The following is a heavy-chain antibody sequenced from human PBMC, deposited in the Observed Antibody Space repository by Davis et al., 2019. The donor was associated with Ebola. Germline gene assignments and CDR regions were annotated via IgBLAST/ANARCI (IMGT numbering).Heavy chain of an antibody. D-gene: IGHD6-25*01. CDR1: GGSISSYY. V-gene: IGHV4-59*01. CDR2: IYYSGST. J-gene: IGHJ2*01. Sequence: MPSETLSLTCTVSGGSISSYYWSCIRQPPGKGLEWIGYIYYSGSTNYNPSLKSRFTISVDTSKNQFSLKMSSVTAADTAVYYCARAGGGYNWYFDLWGRGTLVTVSS. CDR3: ARAGGGYNWYFDL.